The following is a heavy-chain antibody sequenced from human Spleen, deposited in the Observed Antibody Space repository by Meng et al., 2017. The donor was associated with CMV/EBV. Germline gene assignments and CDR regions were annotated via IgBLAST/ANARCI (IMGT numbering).Heavy chain of an antibody. CDR1: GGSFSTYY. CDR3: ARIMVLQRTRGTRIDY. CDR2: INHGGST. V-gene: IGHV4-34*01. D-gene: IGHD2-8*01. Sequence: GSLRLSCAVYGGSFSTYYWSWIRQPPGKGLEWIGEINHGGSTNYNPSLKSRVTISVDTSKSQFSLKLSSVTAADTAVYYCARIMVLQRTRGTRIDYWGQGTLVTVSS. J-gene: IGHJ4*02.